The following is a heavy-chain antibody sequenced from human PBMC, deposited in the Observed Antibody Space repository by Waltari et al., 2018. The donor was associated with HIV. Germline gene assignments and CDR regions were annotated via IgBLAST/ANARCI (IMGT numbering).Heavy chain of an antibody. V-gene: IGHV3-74*01. Sequence: EVQLVEYGGGLVQPGGSLRLSCAASGFTFSSYWMHWVRQAPGKGLVWVSRINSDGSSTSCADSVKGRFTISRDNAKNTLYLQMNSLRAEDTAVYYCARGGIAARGEVVRYYYGMDVWGQGTTVTVSS. CDR2: INSDGSST. CDR3: ARGGIAARGEVVRYYYGMDV. CDR1: GFTFSSYW. J-gene: IGHJ6*02. D-gene: IGHD6-6*01.